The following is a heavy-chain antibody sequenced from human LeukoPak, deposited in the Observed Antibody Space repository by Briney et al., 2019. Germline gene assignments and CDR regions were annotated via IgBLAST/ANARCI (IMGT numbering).Heavy chain of an antibody. V-gene: IGHV4-59*01. CDR2: MYYSGST. D-gene: IGHD3-3*01. CDR3: ASSHPLGSNNDYYTPFDY. Sequence: PSETLSLTCTVSGGSISNYYWSWIRQPPGKGLEWIGYMYYSGSTNYNPSLKSRVTISVDTSKNQFSLKLRSVTAADTAVYYCASSHPLGSNNDYYTPFDYWGQGTLVTVSS. J-gene: IGHJ4*02. CDR1: GGSISNYY.